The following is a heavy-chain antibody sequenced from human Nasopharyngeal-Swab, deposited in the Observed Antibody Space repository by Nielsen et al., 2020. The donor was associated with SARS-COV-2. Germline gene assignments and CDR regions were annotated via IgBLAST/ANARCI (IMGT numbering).Heavy chain of an antibody. D-gene: IGHD6-13*01. CDR3: ARGPPEYSSSWYRGMCDY. V-gene: IGHV3-30-3*01. J-gene: IGHJ4*02. CDR1: GFTFSSYA. Sequence: SCAASGFTFSSYAMSWVRQAPGKGLEWVAVISYDGSNKYYADSVKGRFTISRDNSKNTLYLQMNSLRAEDTAVYYCARGPPEYSSSWYRGMCDYWGQGTLVTVSS. CDR2: ISYDGSNK.